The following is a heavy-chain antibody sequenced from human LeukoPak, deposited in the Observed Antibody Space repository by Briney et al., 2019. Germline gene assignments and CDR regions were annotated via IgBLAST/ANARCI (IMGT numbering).Heavy chain of an antibody. CDR2: ISSSGSTI. V-gene: IGHV3-11*04. CDR3: ARKNYYDSSVAFDI. CDR1: GFTFSDYY. J-gene: IGHJ3*02. D-gene: IGHD3-22*01. Sequence: PGGSLRLSCATSGFTFSDYYMSWIRQAPGKGLEWVSYISSSGSTIYYADSVKGRFTISRDNAKNSLYLQMNSLRAEDTAVYYCARKNYYDSSVAFDIWGQGTMVTVFS.